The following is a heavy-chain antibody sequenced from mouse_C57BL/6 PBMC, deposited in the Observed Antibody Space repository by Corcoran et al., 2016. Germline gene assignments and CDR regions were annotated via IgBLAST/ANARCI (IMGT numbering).Heavy chain of an antibody. CDR3: ARWEGYFDV. D-gene: IGHD4-1*01. Sequence: QIQLVQSGPELKKPGETVKISCKASGYTFTTYGMSWVKQAPGKGLQWMGWINTYSGVPTYADDFKGRFAFSLETSASTAYLQINNLKNEDTATYFCARWEGYFDVWGTGTTVTVSS. V-gene: IGHV9-3*01. CDR1: GYTFTTYG. J-gene: IGHJ1*03. CDR2: INTYSGVP.